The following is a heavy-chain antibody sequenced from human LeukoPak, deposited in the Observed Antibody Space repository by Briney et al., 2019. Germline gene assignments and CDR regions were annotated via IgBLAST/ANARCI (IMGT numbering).Heavy chain of an antibody. D-gene: IGHD6-19*01. Sequence: ASVKVSCTASGYTFTSYGISWVRQAPGQGLEWMGWISAYNGNTNYAQKLQGRVTMTTDTSTSTAYMELRSLRSDDTAVYYCARDGAVAVAGTLYYYYYGMDVWGQGTTVTVSS. CDR2: ISAYNGNT. V-gene: IGHV1-18*01. J-gene: IGHJ6*02. CDR3: ARDGAVAVAGTLYYYYYGMDV. CDR1: GYTFTSYG.